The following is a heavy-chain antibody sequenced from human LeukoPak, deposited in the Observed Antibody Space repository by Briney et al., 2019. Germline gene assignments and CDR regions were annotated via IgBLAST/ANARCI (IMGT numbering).Heavy chain of an antibody. V-gene: IGHV3-30*18. CDR3: AKAGYSGHHFDY. CDR1: GFTFSSYG. CDR2: ISYDGSNK. J-gene: IGHJ4*02. Sequence: GRSLRLSCAASGFTFSSYGMHWVRQAPGKGLEWVAVISYDGSNKYYADSVKGRFTISRDNSKNTLYLQMNSLRAEDTAVYYYAKAGYSGHHFDYWGQGTLVTVSS. D-gene: IGHD5-12*01.